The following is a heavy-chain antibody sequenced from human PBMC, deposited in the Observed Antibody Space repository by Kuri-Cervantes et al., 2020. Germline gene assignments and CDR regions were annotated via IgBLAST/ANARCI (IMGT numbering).Heavy chain of an antibody. CDR3: ARGDSYYYDSSGPRD. V-gene: IGHV1-2*02. Sequence: ASVKVSCKASGGTFSSYYLHWVRQAPGQGLEWMGWINPISGGANYGQKFQGRVTMTRDTSINTAYMELSRLRSDDTAAYYCARGDSYYYDSSGPRDWGQGTLVTVSS. D-gene: IGHD3-22*01. J-gene: IGHJ4*02. CDR1: GGTFSSYY. CDR2: INPISGGA.